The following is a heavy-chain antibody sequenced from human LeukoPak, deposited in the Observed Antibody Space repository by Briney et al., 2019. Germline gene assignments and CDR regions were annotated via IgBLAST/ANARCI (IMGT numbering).Heavy chain of an antibody. D-gene: IGHD3-10*01. CDR2: ISNDGNNK. CDR3: ARPDDSESFYRANHY. CDR1: GFSFNTYP. J-gene: IGHJ4*02. V-gene: IGHV3-30*04. Sequence: GGSLRLSCAASGFSFNTYPMHWVRQAPGKGLEWVAVISNDGNNKYYADSVRGRFTISRDNSNNTLSLQMNGLRVEDTAVYYCARPDDSESFYRANHYWGRGTLVTVS.